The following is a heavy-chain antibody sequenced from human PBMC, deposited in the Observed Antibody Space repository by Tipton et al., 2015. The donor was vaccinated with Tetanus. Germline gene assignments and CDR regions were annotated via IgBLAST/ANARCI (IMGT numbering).Heavy chain of an antibody. D-gene: IGHD1-26*01. J-gene: IGHJ4*02. V-gene: IGHV4-4*08. Sequence: GLVKPSETLSLKCNVSGGSISSYYWSWIRQPPGKGLEWIGHIYFSGTTQYNPSLKSRVNISIDTSRQQFSLKLTSVTAADTAVYYCANNPGAKTQVDYWGQGTLVTVSS. CDR1: GGSISSYY. CDR3: ANNPGAKTQVDY. CDR2: IYFSGTT.